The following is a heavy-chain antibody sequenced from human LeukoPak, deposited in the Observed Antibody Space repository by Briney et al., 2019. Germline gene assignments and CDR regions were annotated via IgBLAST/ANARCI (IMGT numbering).Heavy chain of an antibody. CDR2: INHSGST. J-gene: IGHJ4*02. V-gene: IGHV4-34*01. CDR3: ARDHKQPWHY. Sequence: PSETLSLTCAVYGGSFSGYYWSWIRQPPGKGLEWIGEINHSGSTNYNPSLKSRVTISVDTSKNQFSLKLSSVTAADTAVYYCARDHKQPWHYWGQGTLVTVSS. CDR1: GGSFSGYY. D-gene: IGHD6-13*01.